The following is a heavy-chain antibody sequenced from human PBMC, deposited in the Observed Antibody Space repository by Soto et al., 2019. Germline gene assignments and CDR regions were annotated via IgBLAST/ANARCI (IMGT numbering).Heavy chain of an antibody. CDR2: VFYTGST. CDR1: GDSMSSHY. D-gene: IGHD2-2*02. V-gene: IGHV4-59*11. J-gene: IGHJ5*02. CDR3: ARLYCRSSTCYTRGTWFDP. Sequence: PSETLSLTCSVSGDSMSSHYWSWLRQPPGKGLEWIGYVFYTGSTDSNPSLESRVTISLDRSKNQFSLMLTSVTAADTAVYYCARLYCRSSTCYTRGTWFDPWGQGTLVTVSS.